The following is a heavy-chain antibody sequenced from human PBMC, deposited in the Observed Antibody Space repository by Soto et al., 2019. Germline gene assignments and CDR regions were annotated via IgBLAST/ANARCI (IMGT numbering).Heavy chain of an antibody. V-gene: IGHV1-18*04. CDR3: ARDLSVLRYFDWLLQTGMDV. CDR2: ISAYNGNT. D-gene: IGHD3-9*01. CDR1: GYTFTSYG. J-gene: IGHJ6*02. Sequence: ASVKVSFKASGYTFTSYGISWVRQAPGQGLEWMGWISAYNGNTNYAQKLQGRVTMTTDTSTSTAYMELRSLRSDDTAVYYCARDLSVLRYFDWLLQTGMDVWGQGTTVTVSS.